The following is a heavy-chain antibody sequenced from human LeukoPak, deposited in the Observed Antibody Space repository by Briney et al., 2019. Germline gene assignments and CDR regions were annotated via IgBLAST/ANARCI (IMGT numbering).Heavy chain of an antibody. V-gene: IGHV4-61*02. Sequence: SETLSLTCTVSGGSISSGSYYWSWIRQPAGKGLEWIGRIYTSGSTNYNPSLKSRVTISVDTSKNQFSLKLSSVTAADTAVYYCARNFKITTVRGVIVWHYAFDIWGQGTMVTVSS. D-gene: IGHD3-10*01. J-gene: IGHJ3*02. CDR3: ARNFKITTVRGVIVWHYAFDI. CDR2: IYTSGST. CDR1: GGSISSGSYY.